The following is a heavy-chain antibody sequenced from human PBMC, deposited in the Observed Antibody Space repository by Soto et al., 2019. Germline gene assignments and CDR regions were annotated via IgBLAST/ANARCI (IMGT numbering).Heavy chain of an antibody. J-gene: IGHJ4*02. CDR3: ARAPQNWNPFDY. V-gene: IGHV3-66*01. CDR2: IYSGGST. CDR1: GFTVSSNY. Sequence: PGGSLGLSCAASGFTVSSNYMSWVRQAPGKGLEWVSVIYSGGSTYYADSVKGRFTISRDNSKNTLYLQMNSLRAEDTAVYYCARAPQNWNPFDYWGQGTLVTVSS. D-gene: IGHD1-1*01.